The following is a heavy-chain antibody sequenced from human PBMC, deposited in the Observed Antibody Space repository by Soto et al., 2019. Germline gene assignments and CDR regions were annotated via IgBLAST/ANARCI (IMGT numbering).Heavy chain of an antibody. CDR3: ARDWESTVSTWSFGAF. J-gene: IGHJ4*02. V-gene: IGHV1-69*08. CDR1: GGTFSPYT. D-gene: IGHD3-10*01. CDR2: IIAFLGVT. Sequence: QVQLVQSGAEVKKPGSSVKVSCKASGGTFSPYTVNWVRQAPGQGLEWMGRIIAFLGVTNYAQKLQARVTLTADTSTTTAYMELSGLRFEDTAVYYCARDWESTVSTWSFGAFWGRGTLVTVSS.